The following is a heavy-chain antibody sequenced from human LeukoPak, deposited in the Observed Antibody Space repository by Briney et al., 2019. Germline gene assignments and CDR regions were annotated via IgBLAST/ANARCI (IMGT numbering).Heavy chain of an antibody. Sequence: ASVKVSCKASGNTFTGYYMHWVRQAPGQGLEWMGWINPNSGGTNYAQKFQGRVTMTRDTSISTAYMELSRLRSDDTAVYYCARDSGYDGFFDYWGQGTLVTVSS. V-gene: IGHV1-2*02. CDR1: GNTFTGYY. CDR3: ARDSGYDGFFDY. D-gene: IGHD5-12*01. CDR2: INPNSGGT. J-gene: IGHJ4*02.